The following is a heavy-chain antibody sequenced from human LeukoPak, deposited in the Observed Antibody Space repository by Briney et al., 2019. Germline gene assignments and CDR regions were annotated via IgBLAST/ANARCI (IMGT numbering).Heavy chain of an antibody. J-gene: IGHJ6*03. D-gene: IGHD1-20*01. V-gene: IGHV1-18*01. CDR3: ARGGYNWNEGFGWGYSYYYMDV. Sequence: GASVKVSCKASGYTFSAYGISWVRQAPGQGPEWMGWISAYNGDTKYAQNFQDRVIMTTDTSTATAYMELRGLTSDDTAVYFCARGGYNWNEGFGWGYSYYYMDVWGQGSTVIVSS. CDR2: ISAYNGDT. CDR1: GYTFSAYG.